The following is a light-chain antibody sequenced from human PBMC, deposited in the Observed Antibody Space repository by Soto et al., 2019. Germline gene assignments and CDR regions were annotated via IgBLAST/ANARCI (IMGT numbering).Light chain of an antibody. CDR1: QSVDSN. CDR2: GAS. CDR3: QQYSVWPLT. V-gene: IGKV3D-15*01. J-gene: IGKJ4*01. Sequence: EIVMTQSPATLSVSPGDGATLSCRASQSVDSNLAWYQQKPGQTPRLLIYGASTRPTGIPARFSGSGSGTEFTLTISTLQSEDFAVYYCQQYSVWPLTFGGGTKVEIK.